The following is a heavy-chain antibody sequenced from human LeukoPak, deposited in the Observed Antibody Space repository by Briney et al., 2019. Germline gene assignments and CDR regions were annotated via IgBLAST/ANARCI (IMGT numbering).Heavy chain of an antibody. CDR1: GFTFSSYS. D-gene: IGHD6-13*01. CDR2: ISSSSSYI. J-gene: IGHJ4*02. Sequence: GGSLRLSCAASGFTFSSYSMNWVRQAPGKGLEWVSSISSSSSYIYYADSVKGRFTISRDNAKNSLYLQMNSLRAEDTAVYYCARGAIEAAGLIDYWGQGTLVTVSS. V-gene: IGHV3-21*01. CDR3: ARGAIEAAGLIDY.